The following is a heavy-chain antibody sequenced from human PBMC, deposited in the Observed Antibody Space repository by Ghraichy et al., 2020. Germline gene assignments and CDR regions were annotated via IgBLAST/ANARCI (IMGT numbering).Heavy chain of an antibody. CDR2: ISANSGSL. J-gene: IGHJ5*02. D-gene: IGHD3-22*01. V-gene: IGHV3-48*02. CDR1: GFMFSIYS. CDR3: ARYQSDSSVDRWFDP. Sequence: GGSLRLSCAASGFMFSIYSMAWVRQAPGKGLEWISSISANSGSLFYAGSVKGRFTISRDNVKNSLYLQMSSLRDEDTAVYYCARYQSDSSVDRWFDPWGQGTQVTVSS.